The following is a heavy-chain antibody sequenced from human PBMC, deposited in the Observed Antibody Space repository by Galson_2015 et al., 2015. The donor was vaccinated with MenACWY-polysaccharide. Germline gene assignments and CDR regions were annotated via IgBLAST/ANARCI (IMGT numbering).Heavy chain of an antibody. Sequence: SLRLSCAASGFTFSSYAMRWVRQAPGKGLEWVAAISGSGGTTYYADSVKGRFTISRDNSKNMMYLQMNSLRAEDTAVYYCLGVPGGKYRSMDVWGQGTTVTV. V-gene: IGHV3-23*01. CDR2: ISGSGGTT. CDR3: LGVPGGKYRSMDV. D-gene: IGHD2-2*01. J-gene: IGHJ6*02. CDR1: GFTFSSYA.